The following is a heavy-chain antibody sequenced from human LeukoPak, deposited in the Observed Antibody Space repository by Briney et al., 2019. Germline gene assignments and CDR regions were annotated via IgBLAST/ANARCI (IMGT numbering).Heavy chain of an antibody. Sequence: GGSLRLSCVASGFSLSGYWMYWVRQAPGKGLMYISRNNGDGSTTNYADVVKGRFTMSRDNVKNTLYLQMNSLRVEDTAVYYCARDPRDVGLAPWGQGTLVTVSS. CDR3: ARDPRDVGLAP. CDR1: GFSLSGYW. CDR2: NNGDGSTT. D-gene: IGHD5-24*01. J-gene: IGHJ5*02. V-gene: IGHV3-74*01.